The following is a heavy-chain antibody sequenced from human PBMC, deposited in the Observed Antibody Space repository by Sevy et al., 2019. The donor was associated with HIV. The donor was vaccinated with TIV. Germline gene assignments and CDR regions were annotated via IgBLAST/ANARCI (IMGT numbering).Heavy chain of an antibody. Sequence: GGSLRLSCAASGFTFSDYYMSWIRQAPGKGLEWVSYISSSGSTIYYADSVKGRFTISRDNAKNSLYLQMNSLRAEDTAVYYCARDDIVVVPAAILYYYYGMDVWGQWTTVTVSS. D-gene: IGHD2-2*02. CDR3: ARDDIVVVPAAILYYYYGMDV. CDR2: ISSSGSTI. CDR1: GFTFSDYY. V-gene: IGHV3-11*01. J-gene: IGHJ6*02.